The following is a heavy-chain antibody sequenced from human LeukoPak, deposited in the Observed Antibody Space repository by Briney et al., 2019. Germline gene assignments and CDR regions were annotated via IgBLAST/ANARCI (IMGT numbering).Heavy chain of an antibody. CDR3: AKTSPKITMIVVVITRYYFDY. V-gene: IGHV3-23*01. CDR2: ISGSGGST. Sequence: PGGSLRLSCAASGFTFSSYGMSWVRQAPGKGLEWVSAISGSGGSTYYADSGKGRFTISRDNSKNTVYLQMNSLRAEDTAVYYCAKTSPKITMIVVVITRYYFDYWGQGTLVTVSS. CDR1: GFTFSSYG. J-gene: IGHJ4*02. D-gene: IGHD3-22*01.